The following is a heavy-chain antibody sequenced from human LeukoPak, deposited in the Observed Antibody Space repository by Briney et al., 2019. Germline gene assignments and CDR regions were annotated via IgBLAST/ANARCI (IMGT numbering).Heavy chain of an antibody. Sequence: PSQTLSLTCTVSGGSISSGSYYWSWIRQPAGKGLEWIGRIYTSGSTNYNPSLKSRVTISVDTSKNQFSLKLSSVTAADTAVYYCARLKESSFGVPGVWGKGTTVTVSS. CDR3: ARLKESSFGVPGV. CDR2: IYTSGST. V-gene: IGHV4-61*02. D-gene: IGHD3-16*01. J-gene: IGHJ6*04. CDR1: GGSISSGSYY.